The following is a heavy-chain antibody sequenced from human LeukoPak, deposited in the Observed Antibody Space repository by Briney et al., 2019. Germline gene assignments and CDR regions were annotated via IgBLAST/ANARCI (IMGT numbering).Heavy chain of an antibody. CDR3: AKDPIAVATLPGVDFDY. Sequence: GGSLRLSCAASGFTFSSYAMSWVRQAPGKGLEWVSAISGSGGSTYYADSVKGRFTISRDNSKNTLYLQMNSLRAEDTAVYYCAKDPIAVATLPGVDFDYWGQGTLVTVSS. CDR2: ISGSGGST. CDR1: GFTFSSYA. J-gene: IGHJ4*02. D-gene: IGHD6-19*01. V-gene: IGHV3-23*01.